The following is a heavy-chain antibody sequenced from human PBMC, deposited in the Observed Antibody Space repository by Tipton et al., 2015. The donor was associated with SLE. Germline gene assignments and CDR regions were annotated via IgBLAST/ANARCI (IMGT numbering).Heavy chain of an antibody. Sequence: GLVKPSETLSLTCTVSGGSISSGGYYWSRFRQSPGKGLEWIGEINSRGITNYNPSLKSRVTISLDTSKNQFSLNVNSVTAADTAVYYCARSWFGTLEVWFDPWGQGTLVTVSS. CDR2: INSRGIT. V-gene: IGHV4-61*08. CDR3: ARSWFGTLEVWFDP. D-gene: IGHD3-10*01. CDR1: GGSISSGGYY. J-gene: IGHJ5*02.